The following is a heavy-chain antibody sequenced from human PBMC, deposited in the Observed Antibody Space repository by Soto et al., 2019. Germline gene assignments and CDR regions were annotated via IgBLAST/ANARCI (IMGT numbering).Heavy chain of an antibody. J-gene: IGHJ5*02. Sequence: PSETLSLTCTVSGGSISSSSYYWGWIRQPPGKGLEWIGSIYYSGSTYYNPSLKSRVTISVDTSKNQFSLKLSSVTAADTAVYYCARQNLYWFDPWGQGTLVTVSP. CDR2: IYYSGST. CDR1: GGSISSSSYY. CDR3: ARQNLYWFDP. V-gene: IGHV4-39*01.